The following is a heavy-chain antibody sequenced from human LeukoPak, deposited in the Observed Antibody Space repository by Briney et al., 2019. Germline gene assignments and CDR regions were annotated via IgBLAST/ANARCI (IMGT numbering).Heavy chain of an antibody. Sequence: GGSLRLSCAASGFTFSSYAMSWVRQAPGKGLEWVSAISGSGGSTYYADSVKGRFTISRDNSENTLYLQMNSLRAEDTAVYYCAKTYSSGWFLGDYFDCWGQGTLVTVSS. CDR3: AKTYSSGWFLGDYFDC. V-gene: IGHV3-23*01. CDR2: ISGSGGST. D-gene: IGHD6-19*01. J-gene: IGHJ4*02. CDR1: GFTFSSYA.